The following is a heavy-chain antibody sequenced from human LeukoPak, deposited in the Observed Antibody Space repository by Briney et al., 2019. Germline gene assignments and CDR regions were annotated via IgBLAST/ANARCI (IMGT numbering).Heavy chain of an antibody. CDR2: INHSGST. CDR3: ARAPSRPRSGWLAEYFQH. Sequence: SETLSLTCAVYGVSFSGYYWSWIRQPPGKGLEWIGEINHSGSTNYNPSLKSRVTISVDTSKNQFSLKLSSVTAADTAVYYCARAPSRPRSGWLAEYFQHWGQGTLVTVSS. J-gene: IGHJ1*01. CDR1: GVSFSGYY. D-gene: IGHD6-19*01. V-gene: IGHV4-34*01.